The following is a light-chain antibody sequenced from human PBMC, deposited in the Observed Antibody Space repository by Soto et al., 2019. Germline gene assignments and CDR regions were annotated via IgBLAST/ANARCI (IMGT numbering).Light chain of an antibody. Sequence: QSALTQPASVSGSPGQSITIFCTGTSSDVGGYNYVSWYQQHPGKAPKLMVYDVTKRPSGVSYRFSGSKSGNTASLTISGLQAEDEADYYCSSYTNRRTIIFGGGTKVTVL. CDR1: SSDVGGYNY. CDR3: SSYTNRRTII. CDR2: DVT. J-gene: IGLJ2*01. V-gene: IGLV2-14*01.